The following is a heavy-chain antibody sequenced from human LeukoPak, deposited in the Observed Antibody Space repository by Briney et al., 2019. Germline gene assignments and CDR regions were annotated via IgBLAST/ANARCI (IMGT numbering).Heavy chain of an antibody. J-gene: IGHJ4*02. CDR3: AKYTQTGDPSHY. Sequence: GGSLRLSCAASGFTVSSNYMSWVRQAPGKGLEWVSVIYSGGSTYYADSVKGRFTISRDNSKNTVYLQMNSLRAEDTAVYYCAKYTQTGDPSHYWGQGTLVAVSS. V-gene: IGHV3-53*01. D-gene: IGHD7-27*01. CDR2: IYSGGST. CDR1: GFTVSSNY.